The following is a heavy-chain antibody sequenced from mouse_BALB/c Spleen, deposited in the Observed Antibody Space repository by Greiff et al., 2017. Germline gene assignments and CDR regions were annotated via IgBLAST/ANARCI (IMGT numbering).Heavy chain of an antibody. V-gene: IGHV3-2*02. CDR1: GYSITSDYA. D-gene: IGHD1-2*01. J-gene: IGHJ2*01. CDR2: ISYSGST. CDR3: AREDYGWDY. Sequence: EVKLQESGPGLVKPSQSLSLTCTVTGYSITSDYAWNWIRQVPGNKLEWMGYISYSGSTSYNPSLKSRISITRDTSKNQFFLQLNSVTTEDTATYYCAREDYGWDYWGQGTTLTVSS.